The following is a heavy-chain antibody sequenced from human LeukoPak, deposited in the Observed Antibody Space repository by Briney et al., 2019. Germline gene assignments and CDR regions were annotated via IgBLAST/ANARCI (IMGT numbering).Heavy chain of an antibody. CDR1: GFTFSSYG. CDR2: IWYGGSNK. J-gene: IGHJ3*02. CDR3: AKLSSSWDEAFDI. V-gene: IGHV3-30*02. Sequence: GGSLRLSCAACGFTFSSYGMHWVRQAPGKGLEWEAVIWYGGSNKYYADSVKGRFTISRDNSKNTLYLQMNSLRAEDTAVYYCAKLSSSWDEAFDIWGQGTMVTVSS. D-gene: IGHD6-13*01.